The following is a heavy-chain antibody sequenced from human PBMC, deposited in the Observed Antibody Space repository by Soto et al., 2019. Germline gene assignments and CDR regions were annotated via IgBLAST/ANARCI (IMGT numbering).Heavy chain of an antibody. Sequence: QTGGSLRLSCAASGFTFSSYGMHWVRQAPGKGLEWVAVIWYDGSNKYYADSVKGRFTISRDNSKNTLYLQMNSLRAEDTAVYYCARDWIVVSSWHVRDAFDIWGQGTMVTVSS. CDR2: IWYDGSNK. D-gene: IGHD6-13*01. CDR3: ARDWIVVSSWHVRDAFDI. V-gene: IGHV3-33*01. CDR1: GFTFSSYG. J-gene: IGHJ3*02.